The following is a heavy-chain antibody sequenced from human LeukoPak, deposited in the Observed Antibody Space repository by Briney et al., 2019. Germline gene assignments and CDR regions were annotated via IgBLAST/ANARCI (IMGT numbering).Heavy chain of an antibody. D-gene: IGHD6-19*01. J-gene: IGHJ4*02. CDR3: ARDLGTTGWHTFDY. CDR2: TYYRSKWYN. Sequence: SQTLSLTCAVSGDILSSKNGAWNWIRQSPSRGLEWLERTYYRSKWYNDYAESMEGRMTISQDTSKNQYSLHLNSVTPDDTAVYYCARDLGTTGWHTFDYWGQGTLVTVSS. V-gene: IGHV6-1*01. CDR1: GDILSSKNGA.